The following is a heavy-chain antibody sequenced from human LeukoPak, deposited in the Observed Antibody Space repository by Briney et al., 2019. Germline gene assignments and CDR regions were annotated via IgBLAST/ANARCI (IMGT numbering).Heavy chain of an antibody. V-gene: IGHV4-34*01. CDR3: ARGLRFIQGPGYYYMDI. J-gene: IGHJ6*03. CDR1: GGSFNAYY. CDR2: INHSGNT. D-gene: IGHD1-14*01. Sequence: PSDTLSLTCAVYGGSFNAYYWTWIRQTPGKGLEWIGEINHSGNTNYNPSLESRVTIPADTSKNQFSLNLGSVTAADTAIYYCARGLRFIQGPGYYYMDIWGKGTTVTVSS.